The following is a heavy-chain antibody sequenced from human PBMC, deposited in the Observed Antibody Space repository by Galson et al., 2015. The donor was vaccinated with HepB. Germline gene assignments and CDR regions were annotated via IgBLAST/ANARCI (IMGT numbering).Heavy chain of an antibody. D-gene: IGHD3-16*01. CDR2: IYPGDFDT. CDR1: GHTLSTYW. V-gene: IGHV5-51*01. CDR3: AIHGGVSDHYYGLDV. Sequence: QSGAEVKKPGESLKISCKAYGHTLSTYWIAWVRQMPGKGLEWMGIIYPGDFDTKYSPSFQGRVTISVDKSINTAYIQWSSLKASDTAIYYCAIHGGVSDHYYGLDVWGQGTTVTVSS. J-gene: IGHJ6*02.